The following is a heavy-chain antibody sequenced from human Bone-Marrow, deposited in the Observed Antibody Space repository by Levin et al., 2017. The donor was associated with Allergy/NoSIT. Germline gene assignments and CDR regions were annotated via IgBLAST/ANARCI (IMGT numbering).Heavy chain of an antibody. V-gene: IGHV5-51*01. CDR2: IYPGDSDT. CDR1: GYSFTSYW. D-gene: IGHD3-22*01. CDR3: ARRRYYYDSSGYYPLDP. Sequence: GGSLRLSCKGSGYSFTSYWIGWVRQMPGKGLEWMGIIYPGDSDTRYSPSFQGQVTISADKSISTAYLQWSSLKASDTAMYYCARRRYYYDSSGYYPLDPWGQGTLVTVSS. J-gene: IGHJ5*02.